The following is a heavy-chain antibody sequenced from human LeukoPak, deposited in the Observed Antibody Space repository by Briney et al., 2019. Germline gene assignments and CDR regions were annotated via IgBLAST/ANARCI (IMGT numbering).Heavy chain of an antibody. CDR1: GGTFSSYA. J-gene: IGHJ4*02. CDR2: IIPIFGTA. CDR3: ARAHTGYSSSWYGGY. V-gene: IGHV1-69*01. Sequence: SVKVSCKAPGGTFSSYAISWVRQAPGQGLEWMGGIIPIFGTANYAQTFQGRGTITADESTSTAYMELSSLRSEDTAVYYCARAHTGYSSSWYGGYWGQGTLVTVSS. D-gene: IGHD6-13*01.